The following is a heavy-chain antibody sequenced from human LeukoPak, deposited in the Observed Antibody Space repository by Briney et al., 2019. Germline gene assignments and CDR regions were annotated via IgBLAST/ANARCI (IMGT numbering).Heavy chain of an antibody. D-gene: IGHD6-6*01. V-gene: IGHV5-10-1*01. J-gene: IGHJ5*02. Sequence: GEALKTPCKGSGYSFTSYCISWVRQMPGKGRGWMGRIDPSDSYTNYSPSFQGHVTISADTSISTAYLQWSSLKASDTAMYYCARRNSSSSRWFDPWGQGTLVTVSS. CDR1: GYSFTSYC. CDR3: ARRNSSSSRWFDP. CDR2: IDPSDSYT.